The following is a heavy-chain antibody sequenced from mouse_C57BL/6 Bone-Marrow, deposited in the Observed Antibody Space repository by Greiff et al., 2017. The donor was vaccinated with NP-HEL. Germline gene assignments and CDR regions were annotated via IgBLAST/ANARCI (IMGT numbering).Heavy chain of an antibody. CDR2: INPGSGGT. CDR1: GYAFTNYL. D-gene: IGHD2-4*01. J-gene: IGHJ3*01. Sequence: VKLQQSGAELVRPGTSVKVSCKASGYAFTNYLIEWVKQRPGQGLEWIGVINPGSGGTNYNEKFKGKATLTADKSSSTAYMQLSSLTSEDSAVYFCARRGNYDVPFAYWGQGTLVTVSA. CDR3: ARRGNYDVPFAY. V-gene: IGHV1-54*01.